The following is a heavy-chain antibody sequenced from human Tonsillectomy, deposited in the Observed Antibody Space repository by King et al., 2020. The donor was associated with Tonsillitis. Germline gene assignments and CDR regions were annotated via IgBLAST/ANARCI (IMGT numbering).Heavy chain of an antibody. Sequence: VQLQQWGPGLLKSSETLSLTCAVYGGAFSGYYWTCIRQPPGKGLAWVGEIKHSVSTKYNLSLKSRVTRSVDISRNRFSLKLSSVTAADTAVYYCARDGGYYVSGTYQYYWGQGTLVTVSS. CDR1: GGAFSGYY. CDR3: ARDGGYYVSGTYQYY. V-gene: IGHV4-34*01. CDR2: IKHSVST. J-gene: IGHJ4*02. D-gene: IGHD3-10*01.